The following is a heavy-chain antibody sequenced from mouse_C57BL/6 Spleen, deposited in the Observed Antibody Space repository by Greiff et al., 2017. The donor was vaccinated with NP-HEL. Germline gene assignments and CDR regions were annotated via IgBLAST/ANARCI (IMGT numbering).Heavy chain of an antibody. V-gene: IGHV1-76*01. CDR2: IYPGSGNT. Sequence: QVQLQQSGAELVRPGASVKLSCKASGYTFTDYYINWVKQRPGQGLEWIARIYPGSGNTYYNEKFKGKATLTAEKSSSTAYMQLSSLTSEDSAVYFCARSNYDGYPYWGQGTTLTVSS. CDR3: ARSNYDGYPY. D-gene: IGHD2-3*01. J-gene: IGHJ2*01. CDR1: GYTFTDYY.